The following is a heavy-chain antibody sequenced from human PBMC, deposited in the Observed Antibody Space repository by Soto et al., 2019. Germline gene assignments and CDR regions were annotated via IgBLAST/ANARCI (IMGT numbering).Heavy chain of an antibody. CDR2: IIPVFGTA. V-gene: IGHV1-69*12. CDR3: ARGDVPKVVVTTYYAMGF. Sequence: QVQLVQSGAEVKKPGSSVKVSCKASGGSLSNYGISWVRQAPGQGLEWMGGIIPVFGTANYAKKFQGRVAINADEATSIVYCDATRLRSEGAAVYDWARGDVPKVVVTTYYAMGFWGQGTTVTVSS. J-gene: IGHJ6*02. CDR1: GGSLSNYG. D-gene: IGHD3-10*01.